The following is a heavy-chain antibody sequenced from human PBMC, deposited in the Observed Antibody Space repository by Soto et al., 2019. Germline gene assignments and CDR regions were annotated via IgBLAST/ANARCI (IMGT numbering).Heavy chain of an antibody. Sequence: GGSLRLSCAASGFTFSSYGMHWVRQAPGKGLEWVAVIWYDGSNKYYADSVKGRFTISRDDSKNTLYLQMNSLRAEDTAVYYCARDARDSSGCTDYWGQGTLVTVSS. CDR1: GFTFSSYG. CDR2: IWYDGSNK. CDR3: ARDARDSSGCTDY. J-gene: IGHJ4*02. V-gene: IGHV3-33*01. D-gene: IGHD3-22*01.